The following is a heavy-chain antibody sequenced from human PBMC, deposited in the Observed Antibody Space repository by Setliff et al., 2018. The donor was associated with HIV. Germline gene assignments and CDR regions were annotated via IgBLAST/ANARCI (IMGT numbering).Heavy chain of an antibody. CDR1: GGSISSSGYY. D-gene: IGHD3-22*01. CDR2: IFYSGST. Sequence: SETLSLTCTVSGGSISSSGYYWGWIRQPPGKGLEWIGCIFYSGSTYYNPSRKSRVTISVDTSKSLFSLKLGSVTAADTAVYYCARHAGSRGYYPRPFDYGGQGTLVTVSS. J-gene: IGHJ4*02. V-gene: IGHV4-39*01. CDR3: ARHAGSRGYYPRPFDY.